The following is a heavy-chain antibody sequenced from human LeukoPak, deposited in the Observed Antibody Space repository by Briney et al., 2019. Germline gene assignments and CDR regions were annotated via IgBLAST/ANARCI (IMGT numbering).Heavy chain of an antibody. Sequence: PGGSLRLSCAASGFTFSSYWMSWVRQAPGKGLEWVANIEQDGSEKYYVDSVKGRFTISRDNAKNSLYLQMNSLRAEDTAVYYCARVSNYDFWSGYAFDIWGQGTMVTVSS. D-gene: IGHD3-3*01. CDR3: ARVSNYDFWSGYAFDI. CDR2: IEQDGSEK. CDR1: GFTFSSYW. J-gene: IGHJ3*02. V-gene: IGHV3-7*01.